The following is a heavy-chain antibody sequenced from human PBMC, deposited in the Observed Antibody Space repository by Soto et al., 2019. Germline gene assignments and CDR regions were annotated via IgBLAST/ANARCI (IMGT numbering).Heavy chain of an antibody. V-gene: IGHV6-1*01. CDR3: ARGGIMTTGIYYYYYMDV. Sequence: PSQTLSLTCAISGDSVSSNSAAWNSIWQSQSRGLEWLGRTYYRSKWYNDYAVSVKSRITINPDTSKNQFSLQLNSVTPEDTAVYYCARGGIMTTGIYYYYYMDVWGKGTKLTVS. CDR2: TYYRSKWYN. D-gene: IGHD1-1*01. J-gene: IGHJ6*03. CDR1: GDSVSSNSAA.